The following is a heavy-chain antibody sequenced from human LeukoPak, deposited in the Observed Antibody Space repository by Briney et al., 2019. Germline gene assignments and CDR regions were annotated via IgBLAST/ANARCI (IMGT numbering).Heavy chain of an antibody. Sequence: TASETLSLTCIVSGGSINNYYWSWIRQPPGKGLEWIGYIYYSGTTNYNPSLKSRVTISVDRSKNQFSLKLTSVTAADTAVYYCARHYGPLDFWGQGTPVTVSS. CDR3: ARHYGPLDF. J-gene: IGHJ4*02. V-gene: IGHV4-59*01. CDR1: GGSINNYY. D-gene: IGHD3-16*01. CDR2: IYYSGTT.